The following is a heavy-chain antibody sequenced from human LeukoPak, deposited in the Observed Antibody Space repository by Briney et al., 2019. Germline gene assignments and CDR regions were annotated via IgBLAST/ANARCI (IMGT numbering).Heavy chain of an antibody. CDR1: GCTFSGYP. V-gene: IGHV4-59*01. D-gene: IGHD3-10*01. Sequence: WETLTLSCSTSGCTFSGYPMSWVRQPPGKGLEWIGYIYYSGSTTYNPSLKSRVSISVDTSKNQFSLKLSSVTAADTAVYYCAREGYYGSGSYPIDYWGQGTLVTVSS. J-gene: IGHJ4*02. CDR2: IYYSGST. CDR3: AREGYYGSGSYPIDY.